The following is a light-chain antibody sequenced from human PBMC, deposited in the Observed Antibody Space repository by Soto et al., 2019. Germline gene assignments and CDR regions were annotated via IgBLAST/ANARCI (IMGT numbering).Light chain of an antibody. V-gene: IGKV1-39*01. CDR1: QTVRTY. Sequence: DIQMTQSPSSLSASVGDRVTITCRASQTVRTYLNWHQQKPGKAPTLLLYAASTLESAAPPRFSGAGSETAFTLTISGLQPEDFAIYYGQQTFCTPITFGQGTRLE. CDR3: QQTFCTPIT. J-gene: IGKJ5*01. CDR2: AAS.